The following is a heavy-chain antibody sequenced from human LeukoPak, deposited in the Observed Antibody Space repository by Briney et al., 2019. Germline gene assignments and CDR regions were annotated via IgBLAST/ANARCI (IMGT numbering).Heavy chain of an antibody. D-gene: IGHD3-10*01. J-gene: IGHJ4*02. CDR3: AKTDLSGSSRYYFDY. CDR1: GFTFSSYA. Sequence: GGSLRLSCAASGFTFSSYAMSWVRQAPGKGLEWVANIKPDEGEKYYVDSVKGRFTISRDNAKNSLYLQMNSLRAEDTAVYYCAKTDLSGSSRYYFDYWGQGTLVTVSS. V-gene: IGHV3-7*01. CDR2: IKPDEGEK.